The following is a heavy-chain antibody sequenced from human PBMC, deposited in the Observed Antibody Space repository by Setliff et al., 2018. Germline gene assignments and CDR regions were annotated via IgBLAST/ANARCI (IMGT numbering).Heavy chain of an antibody. CDR1: GFTFSSYR. Sequence: PRLSCEASGFTFSSYRMHWVRQAPGKGLEWVAVIWDDGGNKYHADSVKGRFTISRDNSKNTLYLQMNSLRPEDTAVYYCARTCSGSGCYAGLESWGQGTPVTVSS. CDR3: ARTCSGSGCYAGLES. D-gene: IGHD2-15*01. CDR2: IWDDGGNK. J-gene: IGHJ4*02. V-gene: IGHV3-33*08.